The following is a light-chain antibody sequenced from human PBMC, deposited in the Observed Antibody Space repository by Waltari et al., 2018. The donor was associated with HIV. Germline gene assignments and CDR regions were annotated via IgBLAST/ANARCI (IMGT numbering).Light chain of an antibody. J-gene: IGLJ2*01. V-gene: IGLV3-9*01. Sequence: YQVTQPLSMSVALGQTAWITCEGNNIGSKQVHWYQKTSGQAPVVVIYRNTNRPTGIPERFSGSNSGNMATLTITSAQVGDEADYYCQVWDVSSVVFGGGTALTVL. CDR1: NIGSKQ. CDR3: QVWDVSSVV. CDR2: RNT.